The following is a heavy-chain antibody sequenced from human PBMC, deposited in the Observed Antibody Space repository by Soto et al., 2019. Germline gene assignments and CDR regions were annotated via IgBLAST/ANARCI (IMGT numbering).Heavy chain of an antibody. CDR2: ISGSGGGT. Sequence: GGSLRLSCAASGITFSSYAMSWVRQARGNGLEWVSGISGSGGGTYYADSVKGRFTISRDNSKNTLYLQMNSLRTDDTAVYYCAKARGGMIDAFDIWGQGTMVPVSS. CDR3: AKARGGMIDAFDI. J-gene: IGHJ3*02. CDR1: GITFSSYA. V-gene: IGHV3-23*01. D-gene: IGHD3-16*01.